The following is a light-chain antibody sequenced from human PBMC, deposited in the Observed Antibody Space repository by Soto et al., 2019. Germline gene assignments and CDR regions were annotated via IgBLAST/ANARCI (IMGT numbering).Light chain of an antibody. V-gene: IGKV3-20*01. CDR1: QSVSSNN. CDR2: AAS. J-gene: IGKJ1*01. Sequence: EIVLTQSPGTLSLSPGERATLSCRASQSVSSNNLAWYQQKPGQTPRLLIYAASNMATGIPDRFSGSGSEKEFTLTINRLEPEDFAVYYGQQYGSSPWAVGQGTKVEIK. CDR3: QQYGSSPWA.